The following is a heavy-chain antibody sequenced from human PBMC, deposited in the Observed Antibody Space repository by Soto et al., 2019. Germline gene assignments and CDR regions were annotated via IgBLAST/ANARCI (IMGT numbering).Heavy chain of an antibody. CDR1: GFTFSSFA. Sequence: QPGGSLRLSCAASGFTFSSFAMSWVRQAAGKGLEWVSAISGSGGSTYYADSVKGRFTISRDKSKNTLYLQMNILRAEDTAIYYCAKNPRMSATYFDFWGHGAQVTVSS. V-gene: IGHV3-23*01. J-gene: IGHJ4*01. CDR2: ISGSGGST. CDR3: AKNPRMSATYFDF. D-gene: IGHD1-1*01.